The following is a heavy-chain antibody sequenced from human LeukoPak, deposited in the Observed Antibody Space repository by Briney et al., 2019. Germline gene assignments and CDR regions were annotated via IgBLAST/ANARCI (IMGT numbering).Heavy chain of an antibody. CDR1: GFTFSSHG. J-gene: IGHJ4*02. D-gene: IGHD5-12*01. Sequence: GGSLRLSCAASGFTFSSHGMSWVRQAPGKRLEWVSAISGSGGSTYYADSVKGRFTISRDNSKNTLYLQMNSLRAEDTAVYYCARGPSGYHNTGGQGTLVTVSS. V-gene: IGHV3-23*01. CDR2: ISGSGGST. CDR3: ARGPSGYHNT.